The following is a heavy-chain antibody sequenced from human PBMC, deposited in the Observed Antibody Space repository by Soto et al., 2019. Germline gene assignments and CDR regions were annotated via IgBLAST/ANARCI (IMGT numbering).Heavy chain of an antibody. Sequence: QVELVESGGGVVRPGKSLTVSCTGSGFVFGGFGMHWVRQTPGKGLEWVGMASYDGTYKYFADSVKGRFTISRDNGMNTVYLQMNNLRIEDAALFYCARGGEVLDYWGRGTLVTVSS. D-gene: IGHD3-16*01. CDR3: ARGGEVLDY. J-gene: IGHJ4*02. CDR1: GFVFGGFG. CDR2: ASYDGTYK. V-gene: IGHV3-30*03.